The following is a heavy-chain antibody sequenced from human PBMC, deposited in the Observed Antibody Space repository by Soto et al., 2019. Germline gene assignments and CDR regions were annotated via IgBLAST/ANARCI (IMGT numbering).Heavy chain of an antibody. D-gene: IGHD6-19*01. V-gene: IGHV3-7*05. Sequence: PVGSLRLSCAASGFTFSNHWMTWVRQAPGKGLEWVASVKQDGSEIYYGDSVKGRFTISRDNAKNSLFLQLNSLRAEDTAMYYCARDPGISSGWYYFDYWGQGTLVTVSS. CDR1: GFTFSNHW. CDR2: VKQDGSEI. J-gene: IGHJ4*02. CDR3: ARDPGISSGWYYFDY.